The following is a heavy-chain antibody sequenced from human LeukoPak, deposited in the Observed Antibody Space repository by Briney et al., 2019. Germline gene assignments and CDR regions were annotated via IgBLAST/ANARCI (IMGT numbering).Heavy chain of an antibody. J-gene: IGHJ4*02. CDR1: GYTFTGYY. CDR3: ARDPGSGDGDY. V-gene: IGHV1-2*02. CDR2: INPNSGGT. D-gene: IGHD5-24*01. Sequence: ASVKVSCKASGYTFTGYYMHWVRQAPGQGLEWMGWINPNSGGTNYAQKFQGRVTMTRDTSISTAYMELSRLTSDDAAVYYCARDPGSGDGDYWGQGTLVTVSS.